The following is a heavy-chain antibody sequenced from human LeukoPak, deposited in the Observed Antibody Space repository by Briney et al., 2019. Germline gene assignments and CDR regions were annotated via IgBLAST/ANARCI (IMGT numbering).Heavy chain of an antibody. CDR1: GGSFSGYY. J-gene: IGHJ4*02. Sequence: PSETLSLTCAVYGGSFSGYYWSWIRQPPGKGLEWIGEINHSGSTNYNPSLKSRVTISVDTSKNQFYLKLSSVTAADTAVYYCARGGIGEYDYIWGSYRYIGHHPNYFDYWGQGTLVTVSS. CDR3: ARGGIGEYDYIWGSYRYIGHHPNYFDY. V-gene: IGHV4-34*01. D-gene: IGHD3-16*02. CDR2: INHSGST.